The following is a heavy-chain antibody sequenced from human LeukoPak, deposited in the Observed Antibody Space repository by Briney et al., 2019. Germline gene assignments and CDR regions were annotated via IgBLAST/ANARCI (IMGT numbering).Heavy chain of an antibody. CDR3: GRGRLYGSGTYYVFDY. CDR2: ISGSAATT. CDR1: GFTFSTYG. J-gene: IGHJ4*02. Sequence: GGSLRLSCAASGFTFSTYGMSWVRQTPGKGLEWVSSISGSAATTYYADSVKARFTISRDNSRNTLYLQMNSLRDEDTAVYYCGRGRLYGSGTYYVFDYWGRGTLVTVSS. V-gene: IGHV3-23*01. D-gene: IGHD3-10*01.